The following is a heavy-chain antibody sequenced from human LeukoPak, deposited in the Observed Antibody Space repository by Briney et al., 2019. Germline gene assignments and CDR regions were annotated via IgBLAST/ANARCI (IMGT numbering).Heavy chain of an antibody. J-gene: IGHJ5*02. CDR3: AILPTKDLVVVSTASLSDP. CDR2: IIPIFGTA. D-gene: IGHD2-2*01. V-gene: IGHV1-69*13. Sequence: GASVKVSCKASGGTFSSYAISWVRQAPGQGLDWMGGIIPIFGTANYAQKFQGRVTITADESTSTAYMELSSLRSEDTAVYYCAILPTKDLVVVSTASLSDPWGQGTLVTVSS. CDR1: GGTFSSYA.